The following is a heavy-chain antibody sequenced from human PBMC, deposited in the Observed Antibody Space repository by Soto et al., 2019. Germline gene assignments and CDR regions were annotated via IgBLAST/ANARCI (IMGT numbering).Heavy chain of an antibody. V-gene: IGHV4-34*01. D-gene: IGHD3-10*01. CDR2: INHSGST. J-gene: IGHJ6*04. CDR1: AGTFSIYY. CDR3: ARRGGNSIGV. Sequence: SETRSLTCAVYAGTFSIYYWSWIRQPPGKELESSGEINHSGSTKYNPSRNSRFNISVDTSKNQFSLKLSSVTAAHTAVHHCARRGGNSIGVCGRGTTVTASS.